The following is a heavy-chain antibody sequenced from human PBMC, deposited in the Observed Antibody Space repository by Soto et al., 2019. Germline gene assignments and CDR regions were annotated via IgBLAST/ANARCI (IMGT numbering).Heavy chain of an antibody. J-gene: IGHJ6*03. V-gene: IGHV3-15*01. D-gene: IGHD2-15*01. CDR2: IKSKTDGGTT. CDR3: TTYCSGGSCPYYYYYMDV. CDR1: GFTFSNAW. Sequence: GGSLRLSCAASGFTFSNAWMSWVRQAPGKGLEWVGRIKSKTDGGTTDYAAPVKGRFTISRDDSKNTLYLQMNSLKTEDTAVYYCTTYCSGGSCPYYYYYMDVWGKGTTVTVSS.